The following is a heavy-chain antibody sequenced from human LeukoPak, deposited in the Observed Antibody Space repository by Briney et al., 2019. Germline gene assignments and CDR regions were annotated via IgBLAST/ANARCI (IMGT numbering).Heavy chain of an antibody. J-gene: IGHJ3*02. D-gene: IGHD3-22*01. CDR2: IIPIFGTA. CDR1: GGTFSSYA. Sequence: AASVKVPCKASGGTFSSYAISWVRQAPGQGLEWTGGIIPIFGTANYAQKFQGRVTITADESTSTAYMELSSLRSEDTAVYYCASSGYYYGAFDIWGQGTMVTVSS. CDR3: ASSGYYYGAFDI. V-gene: IGHV1-69*13.